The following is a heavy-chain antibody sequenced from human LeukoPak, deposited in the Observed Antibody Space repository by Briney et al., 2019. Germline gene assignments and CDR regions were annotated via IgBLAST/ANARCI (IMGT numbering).Heavy chain of an antibody. CDR3: AGGQGFLIDY. Sequence: PGGSLRLSCAASGFTFSNYWTNWVRQAPGKGLEWVANIKQDGSAKYYVDSVKGRLTISRDNAKSLLYLQMNSLRAEDAAVYYCAGGQGFLIDYWGQGTLVTVSS. CDR1: GFTFSNYW. V-gene: IGHV3-7*01. J-gene: IGHJ4*02. D-gene: IGHD3-3*01. CDR2: IKQDGSAK.